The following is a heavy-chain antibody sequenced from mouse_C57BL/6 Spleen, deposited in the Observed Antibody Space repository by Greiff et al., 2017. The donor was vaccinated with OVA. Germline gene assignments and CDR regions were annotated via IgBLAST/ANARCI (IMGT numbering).Heavy chain of an antibody. Sequence: QVQLQQSGTELVKPGASVKLSCKASGYTFTSYWMHWVKQRPGQGLEWIGNINPSNGGTNYNEKFKSKATLTVDKSSSTAYMQLSSLTSEDSAVYYCARGYYGSSYEYFDVWGTGTTVTVSS. CDR1: GYTFTSYW. J-gene: IGHJ1*03. V-gene: IGHV1-53*01. D-gene: IGHD1-1*01. CDR3: ARGYYGSSYEYFDV. CDR2: INPSNGGT.